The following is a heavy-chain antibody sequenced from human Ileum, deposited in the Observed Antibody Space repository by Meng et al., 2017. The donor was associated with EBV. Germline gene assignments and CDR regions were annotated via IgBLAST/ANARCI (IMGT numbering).Heavy chain of an antibody. V-gene: IGHV1-69*06. J-gene: IGHJ4*02. D-gene: IGHD3-10*01. Sequence: QVPPVQSGPEVKNPGSSVKVSCKSSGSTFSVYGITWVRQAPGQGLEWMGGIIPALGTPKYARKFQDRLTITADKSTSTGYMELHSLTSNDTAVYFCARGTGADYWGQGTLVTVSS. CDR1: GSTFSVYG. CDR2: IIPALGTP. CDR3: ARGTGADY.